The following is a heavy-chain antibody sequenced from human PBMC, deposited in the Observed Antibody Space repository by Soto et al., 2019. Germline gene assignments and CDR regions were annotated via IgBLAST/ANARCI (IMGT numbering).Heavy chain of an antibody. CDR2: IYYSGST. Sequence: SETLSLTCTVSGGSISSYYWSWIRQPPGKGLEWVGYIYYSGSTNYNPSLKSRVTISVDTSKNQFSLKLSSVTAADTAVYYCARARGGYGGNSEDFDYWGQGTLVTVSS. CDR1: GGSISSYY. CDR3: ARARGGYGGNSEDFDY. D-gene: IGHD2-21*02. J-gene: IGHJ4*02. V-gene: IGHV4-59*01.